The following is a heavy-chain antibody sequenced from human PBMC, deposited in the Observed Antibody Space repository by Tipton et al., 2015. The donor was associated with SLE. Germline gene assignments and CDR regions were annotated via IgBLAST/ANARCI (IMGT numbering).Heavy chain of an antibody. CDR2: TYNGNT. D-gene: IGHD6-19*01. CDR3: ARAYSSGLPGQ. V-gene: IGHV1-18*01. Sequence: QLVQSGAEVKKSGASVKVSCKASGYSFNTYGICWVRQAPGQGLEWMGCTYNGNTNFAQNLQGRVTMTTDTSTTTAYMELRSLRSDDTAVYYCARAYSSGLPGQWGQGTLVTVSS. J-gene: IGHJ4*01. CDR1: GYSFNTYG.